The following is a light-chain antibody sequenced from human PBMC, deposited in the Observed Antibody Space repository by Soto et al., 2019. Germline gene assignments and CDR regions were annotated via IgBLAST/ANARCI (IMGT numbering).Light chain of an antibody. J-gene: IGLJ1*01. CDR2: EGS. V-gene: IGLV2-23*01. Sequence: QSVLTQPASVSGSPGQSITISCTGTSSDVGSDNLVSWYQQHPGKAPKLMIYEGSKRPSGVSNRFSGSKSGNTASLTISGLQAEDEAEYYCCSYAGSSTPYVFGTGTKVTVL. CDR1: SSDVGSDNL. CDR3: CSYAGSSTPYV.